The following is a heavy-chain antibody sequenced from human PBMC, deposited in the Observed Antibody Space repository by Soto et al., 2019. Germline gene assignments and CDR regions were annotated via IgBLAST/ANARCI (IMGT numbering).Heavy chain of an antibody. CDR3: ARPPQGRAAAGLYYYGMDV. Sequence: QVQLVQYGAEVKKPGSSVKVSCKASGGTFSSYAISWVRQAPGQGLEWMGGIIPIFGTANYAQKFQGRVTITADESTSTAYMELSSLRSEDTAVYYCARPPQGRAAAGLYYYGMDVWGQGTTVTVSS. V-gene: IGHV1-69*01. CDR1: GGTFSSYA. CDR2: IIPIFGTA. D-gene: IGHD6-13*01. J-gene: IGHJ6*02.